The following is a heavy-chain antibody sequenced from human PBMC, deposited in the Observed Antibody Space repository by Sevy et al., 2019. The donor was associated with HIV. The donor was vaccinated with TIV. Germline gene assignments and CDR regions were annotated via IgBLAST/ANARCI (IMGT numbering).Heavy chain of an antibody. Sequence: GGSLRLSCAASGFTFAKYSMGWVRQAPGKGLEWVSTFSFGCGRINYADSVKGRFTISRDDSKNTLFLQMNSLRAEDTATYFCAREGCTQPHDYWGQGILVTVSS. V-gene: IGHV3-23*01. CDR2: FSFGCGRI. J-gene: IGHJ4*02. D-gene: IGHD2-8*01. CDR3: AREGCTQPHDY. CDR1: GFTFAKYS.